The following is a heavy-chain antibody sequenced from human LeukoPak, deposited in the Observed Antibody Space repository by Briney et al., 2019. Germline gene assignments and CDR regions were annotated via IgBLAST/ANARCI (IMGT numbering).Heavy chain of an antibody. D-gene: IGHD5-18*01. V-gene: IGHV4-61*02. CDR2: IYTSGST. J-gene: IGHJ4*02. CDR1: GGSISSGSYY. Sequence: PSETLSLTCTVSGGSISSGSYYWSWIRQPAGKGLEWIGRIYTSGSTNYNPSLKSRVTISVDTSQNQFFLKLNSVSAADTAVYYCARCTPGGYTYLDNWGQGTLVTVSS. CDR3: ARCTPGGYTYLDN.